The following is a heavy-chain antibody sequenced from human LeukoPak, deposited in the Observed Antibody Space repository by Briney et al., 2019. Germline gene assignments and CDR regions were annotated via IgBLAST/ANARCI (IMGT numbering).Heavy chain of an antibody. D-gene: IGHD2-2*01. V-gene: IGHV3-21*01. CDR3: ARGGTTVLHYFDY. J-gene: IGHJ4*02. Sequence: PGGSLRLSCAASGFTFSSYSMNWVRQAPGKGLEWVSSISSSSSYIYYADSVKGRFTISRDNAKNSLYLQMNSLRAEDTAVYYCARGGTTVLHYFDYWGQGTLVTVPS. CDR1: GFTFSSYS. CDR2: ISSSSSYI.